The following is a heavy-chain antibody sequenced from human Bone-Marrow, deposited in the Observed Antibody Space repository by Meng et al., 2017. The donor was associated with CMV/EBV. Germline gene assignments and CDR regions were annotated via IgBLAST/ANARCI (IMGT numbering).Heavy chain of an antibody. CDR1: GGSISTSDYY. J-gene: IGHJ4*02. CDR2: IYYSGTT. D-gene: IGHD3-9*01. Sequence: TVSGGSISTSDYYWSWIRQDPGKGLEWIGYIYYSGTTYYNPSLKSRVTISIDTSRNQFFLKLSSVTAADTAVYYCASTLTGYSEFNYWGQGTLVTVSS. V-gene: IGHV4-31*03. CDR3: ASTLTGYSEFNY.